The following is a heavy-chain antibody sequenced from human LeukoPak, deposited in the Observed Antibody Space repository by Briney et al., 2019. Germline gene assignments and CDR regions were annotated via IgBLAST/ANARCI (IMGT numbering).Heavy chain of an antibody. V-gene: IGHV3-21*01. CDR2: ITATSLHI. CDR1: GFTSSGYS. D-gene: IGHD6-19*01. CDR3: ARVSSVAGNPHAFNI. Sequence: GSLRLSCAASGFTSSGYSMNWARQAPGKGLEWVAAITATSLHIYYADSGKGRFTISRDNAKTSLYLQMNSLRVEATALYYSARVSSVAGNPHAFNIWGQGTMVTVSS. J-gene: IGHJ3*02.